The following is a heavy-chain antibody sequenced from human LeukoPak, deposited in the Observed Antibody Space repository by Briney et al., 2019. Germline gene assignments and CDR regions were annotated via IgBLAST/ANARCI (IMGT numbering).Heavy chain of an antibody. Sequence: SVKVSCKASGGTFISYAISWVRQAPGQGLEWMGGIIPIFGTANYAQKFQGRVTITADESTSTAYMELSSLRSEDTAVYYCTRSLTPGYYYYGMDVWGQGTTVTVSS. D-gene: IGHD1-14*01. CDR2: IIPIFGTA. J-gene: IGHJ6*02. CDR1: GGTFISYA. V-gene: IGHV1-69*13. CDR3: TRSLTPGYYYYGMDV.